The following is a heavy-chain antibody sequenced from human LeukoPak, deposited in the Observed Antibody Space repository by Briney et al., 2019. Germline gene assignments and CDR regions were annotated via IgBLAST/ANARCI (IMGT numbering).Heavy chain of an antibody. CDR3: ARVVGATYYFDY. CDR2: FYYSGST. Sequence: PSETLSLTCTVSGGSISSYYWSWIRQPPGKGLEWIGYFYYSGSTNYNPSLKSRVTISVDTSKNQFSLKLSSVTAADTAVYYCARVVGATYYFDYWGQGTLVTVSS. CDR1: GGSISSYY. D-gene: IGHD1-26*01. J-gene: IGHJ4*02. V-gene: IGHV4-59*01.